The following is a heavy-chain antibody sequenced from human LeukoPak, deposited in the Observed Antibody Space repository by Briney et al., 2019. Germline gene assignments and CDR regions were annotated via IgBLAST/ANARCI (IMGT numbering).Heavy chain of an antibody. Sequence: GASVKVSCKTSGYTFTNYGMHWVRQAPRQSPEWMGWINTGNGNTKSSQKFQDRVTLTRDTSASTAYMELSSLRSEDTAVYYCARSGAWPTLDYWGQGTLVTVSS. CDR1: GYTFTNYG. CDR3: ARSGAWPTLDY. CDR2: INTGNGNT. V-gene: IGHV1-3*04. D-gene: IGHD1-14*01. J-gene: IGHJ4*02.